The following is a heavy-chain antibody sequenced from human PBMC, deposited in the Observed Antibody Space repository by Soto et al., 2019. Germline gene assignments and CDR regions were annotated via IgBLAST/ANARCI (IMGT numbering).Heavy chain of an antibody. D-gene: IGHD6-13*01. CDR1: GYTFTSYA. CDR3: VSGYSSSWYSPGY. CDR2: INAGNGNT. J-gene: IGHJ4*02. Sequence: AASVKVSCKASGYTFTSYAMHWVRQAPGQRLEWMGWINAGNGNTKYSQKFQGRVTITRDTSASTAYMELSSLRSEDTAVYYCVSGYSSSWYSPGYWGQGTLVTVSS. V-gene: IGHV1-3*01.